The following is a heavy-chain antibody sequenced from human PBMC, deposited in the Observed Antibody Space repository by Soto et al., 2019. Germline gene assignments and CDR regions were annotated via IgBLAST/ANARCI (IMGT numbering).Heavy chain of an antibody. Sequence: ASVKVSCKASGYTFTSYAMHWVRQAPGQRLEWMGWINAGNGNTKYSQKFQGRVTITRDTSASTAYMELSSLRSEDTAVYYCARASAAASFYYYHGMDVWGQGTTVTVSS. J-gene: IGHJ6*02. CDR1: GYTFTSYA. CDR2: INAGNGNT. CDR3: ARASAAASFYYYHGMDV. V-gene: IGHV1-3*01. D-gene: IGHD2-15*01.